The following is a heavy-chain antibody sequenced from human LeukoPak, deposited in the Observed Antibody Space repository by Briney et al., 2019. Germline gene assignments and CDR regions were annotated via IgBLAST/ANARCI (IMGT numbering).Heavy chain of an antibody. CDR1: GFTFSSYG. Sequence: GRSLRLSYAASGFTFSSYGMHWVRQAPGKGLEWVAVIWYDGSNKYYADSVKGRFTISRDNSKNTLYLQMNSLRAEDTAVYYCAGARRGYSYGHLDYWGQGTLVTVSS. CDR2: IWYDGSNK. J-gene: IGHJ4*02. D-gene: IGHD5-18*01. V-gene: IGHV3-33*01. CDR3: AGARRGYSYGHLDY.